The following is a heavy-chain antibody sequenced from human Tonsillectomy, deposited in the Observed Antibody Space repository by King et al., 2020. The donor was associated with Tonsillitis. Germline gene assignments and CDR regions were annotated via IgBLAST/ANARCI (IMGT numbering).Heavy chain of an antibody. J-gene: IGHJ3*02. CDR2: INPGDSYT. D-gene: IGHD6-6*01. V-gene: IGHV5-51*03. CDR1: EYSFNNYW. Sequence: QLVQSGAEVKKPGESLKISCKGSEYSFNNYWIGWVRQMPGKGLEWMGIINPGDSYTRYSPSFQGQVTISAEKSISTVYLQWSSLKASDTGMYYCARRQARPDHDAFDIWGQGTAVTVSS. CDR3: ARRQARPDHDAFDI.